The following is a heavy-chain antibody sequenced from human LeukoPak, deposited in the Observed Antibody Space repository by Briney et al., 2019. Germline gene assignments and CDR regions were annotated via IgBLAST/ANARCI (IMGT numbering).Heavy chain of an antibody. J-gene: IGHJ5*02. CDR2: ISSVGSYI. Sequence: GGSLRLSCAASGLTFRIYTMNWVRQAPGKGLEWVASISSVGSYIYQADSVKGRFTISRDNAQNSLYLQMNSLRADDPAVYYCARSAVTNRGGWFDPWGQGTLVTVSP. CDR3: ARSAVTNRGGWFDP. D-gene: IGHD4-17*01. V-gene: IGHV3-21*01. CDR1: GLTFRIYT.